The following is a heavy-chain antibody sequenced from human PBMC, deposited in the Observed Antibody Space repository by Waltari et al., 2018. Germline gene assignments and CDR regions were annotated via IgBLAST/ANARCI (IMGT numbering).Heavy chain of an antibody. V-gene: IGHV4-39*01. J-gene: IGHJ4*02. CDR3: ARYVRSFGEPSSFLFDY. CDR2: IYYSGST. D-gene: IGHD3-10*01. CDR1: GGSISSSSYY. Sequence: QLQLQESGPGLVKPSETLSLTCTVSGGSISSSSYYWGWIRQPPGKGLEWIGSIYYSGSTYYNPSLKSRVTISVDTSKNQFSLKLSSVTAADTAVYYCARYVRSFGEPSSFLFDYWGQGTLVTVSS.